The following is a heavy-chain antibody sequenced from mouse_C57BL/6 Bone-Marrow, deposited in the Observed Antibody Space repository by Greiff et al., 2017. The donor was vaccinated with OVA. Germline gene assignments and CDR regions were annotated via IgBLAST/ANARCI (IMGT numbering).Heavy chain of an antibody. J-gene: IGHJ2*01. V-gene: IGHV2-2*01. CDR3: ARGRYYSNYFDY. Sequence: LQESGPGLVQPSQSLSITCTVSGFSLTSYGVHWVRQSPGKGLEWLGVIWSGGSTDYNAAFISILSISKDNSKSQVFFKMNSLQADDTAIYYCARGRYYSNYFDYWGQGTTLTVSS. CDR2: IWSGGST. CDR1: GFSLTSYG. D-gene: IGHD2-5*01.